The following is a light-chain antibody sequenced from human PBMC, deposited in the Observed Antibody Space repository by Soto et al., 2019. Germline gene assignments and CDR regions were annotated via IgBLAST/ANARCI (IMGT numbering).Light chain of an antibody. J-gene: IGKJ4*01. CDR3: QQANSYQLT. Sequence: DLPMTQSPSSVSASVGDRVTITCRASQAMSSWLAWYQQRPGKAPTLLIYGASNLQDGVPSRFSGSGSGTDFTLTISNLQPEDFATYYCQQANSYQLTFGGGTRVDIK. CDR1: QAMSSW. CDR2: GAS. V-gene: IGKV1-12*01.